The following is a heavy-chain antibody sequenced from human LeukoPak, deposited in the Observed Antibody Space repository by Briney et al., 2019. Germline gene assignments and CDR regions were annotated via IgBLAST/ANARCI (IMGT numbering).Heavy chain of an antibody. CDR2: ISSSGSTI. CDR1: GFTFSDYY. Sequence: PGGSLRLSCAASGFTFSDYYMSWIRQDPGKGLERVSYISSSGSTIYYADSVKGRFTISRDNAKNSLYLQMNSLRAEDTAVYYCARDWSYLPSGAAGENDIWGQGTMVAVSS. CDR3: ARDWSYLPSGAAGENDI. V-gene: IGHV3-11*01. D-gene: IGHD6-13*01. J-gene: IGHJ3*02.